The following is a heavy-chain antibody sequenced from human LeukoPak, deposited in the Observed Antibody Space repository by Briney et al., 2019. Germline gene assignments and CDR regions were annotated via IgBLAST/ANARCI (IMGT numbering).Heavy chain of an antibody. Sequence: GGSLRLPCAASGFTCRKHYRRWIRQAPGRGPEWVAYIGASGSTIYYRDSVNGRFTISRDNAKNSLHLQMNSLRAEDTAVYYCAKDLREWYYDPNGNYFSYGMDVWGQGTTVVVSS. CDR3: AKDLREWYYDPNGNYFSYGMDV. V-gene: IGHV3-11*01. D-gene: IGHD3-22*01. J-gene: IGHJ6*02. CDR1: GFTCRKHY. CDR2: IGASGSTI.